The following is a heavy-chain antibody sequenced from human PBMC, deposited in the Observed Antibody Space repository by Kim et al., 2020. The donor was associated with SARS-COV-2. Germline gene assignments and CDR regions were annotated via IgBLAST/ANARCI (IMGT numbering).Heavy chain of an antibody. V-gene: IGHV4-59*13. CDR1: GGSISSYY. J-gene: IGHJ5*01. CDR3: ARDGLIGAENWFDP. CDR2: IYYSGST. D-gene: IGHD1-26*01. Sequence: SETLSLTCTVSGGSISSYYWSWIRQPPGKGLEWIGYIYYSGSTNYNPSLKSRVTISVDTSKNQFSLKLSSVTAADTAVYYCARDGLIGAENWFDPWGQGTLVTVSS.